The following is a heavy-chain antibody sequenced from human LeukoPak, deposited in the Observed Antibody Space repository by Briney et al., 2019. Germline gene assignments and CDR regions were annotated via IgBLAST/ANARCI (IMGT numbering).Heavy chain of an antibody. J-gene: IGHJ6*02. D-gene: IGHD2-2*02. CDR1: GYSFMDYW. Sequence: GESLKISCKGSGYSFMDYWIGWVRQMPGKGPEWMGIIFPRDSVTKYNPSLQGQVTISVDKSISTAYVQWSSLKASDTAMYYCARRGIYGCSSTGCYTSYYYYGMDVWGQGTTVTVSS. CDR3: ARRGIYGCSSTGCYTSYYYYGMDV. V-gene: IGHV5-51*01. CDR2: IFPRDSVT.